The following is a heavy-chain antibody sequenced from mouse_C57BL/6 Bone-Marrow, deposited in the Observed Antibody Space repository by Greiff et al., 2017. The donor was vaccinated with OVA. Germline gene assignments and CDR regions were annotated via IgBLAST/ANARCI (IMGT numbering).Heavy chain of an antibody. D-gene: IGHD1-1*01. V-gene: IGHV5-4*01. CDR1: GFTFSSYA. CDR3: ARDRDYYGKDWYFDV. CDR2: ISDGGSYT. J-gene: IGHJ1*03. Sequence: EVQVVESGGGLVKPGGSLKLSCAASGFTFSSYAMSWVRQTPEKRLEWVATISDGGSYTYYPDNVKGRFTISRDNAKNNLYLQMSHLKSEDTAMYYCARDRDYYGKDWYFDVWGTGTTVTVSS.